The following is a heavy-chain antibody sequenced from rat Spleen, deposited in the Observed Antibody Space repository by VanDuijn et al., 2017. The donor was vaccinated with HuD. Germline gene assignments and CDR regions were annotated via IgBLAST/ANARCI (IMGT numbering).Heavy chain of an antibody. D-gene: IGHD2-2*01. CDR2: ITNSGGNL. J-gene: IGHJ1*01. Sequence: EVQLVESGGGLVQPGRSLKVSCAASGFTFKNYGMAWVRQAPGKGLEWVASITNSGGNLYYPDSMKGRFTISRDNAQNTLYLQMNSMRSEDTATYYCARAGYLRDWYFDFWGPGTMVTVSS. V-gene: IGHV5S13*01. CDR1: GFTFKNYG. CDR3: ARAGYLRDWYFDF.